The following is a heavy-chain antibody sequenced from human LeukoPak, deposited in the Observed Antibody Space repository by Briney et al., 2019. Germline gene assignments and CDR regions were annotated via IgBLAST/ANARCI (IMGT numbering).Heavy chain of an antibody. CDR3: ARRGYSYGYYWFDP. CDR1: GYTFTSYA. Sequence: ASVKVSCKASGYTFTSYAMSWVRQAPGQGLEWMGWINTNTGNPTYARGFTGRFAFSLDTSVSTAYLQISSLKADDTAVYYCARRGYSYGYYWFDPWGQGTLVTVSS. J-gene: IGHJ5*02. V-gene: IGHV7-4-1*02. CDR2: INTNTGNP. D-gene: IGHD5-18*01.